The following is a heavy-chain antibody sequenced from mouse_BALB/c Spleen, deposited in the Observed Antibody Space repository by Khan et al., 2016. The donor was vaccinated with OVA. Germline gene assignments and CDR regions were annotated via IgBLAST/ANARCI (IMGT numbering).Heavy chain of an antibody. CDR3: ARDYGSLYWYFDV. Sequence: VQLQQSGPGLVKPSQTVSLTCTVTGISITSGNYRWSWIRQFPGNKLEWIGNIYYSGTVTYNPSLTSRTTITRDTSKNQFFLEMNSLTAEDTATYYCARDYGSLYWYFDVWGAGTTGTVSS. CDR2: IYYSGTV. V-gene: IGHV3-5*02. D-gene: IGHD1-1*01. CDR1: GISITSGNYR. J-gene: IGHJ1*01.